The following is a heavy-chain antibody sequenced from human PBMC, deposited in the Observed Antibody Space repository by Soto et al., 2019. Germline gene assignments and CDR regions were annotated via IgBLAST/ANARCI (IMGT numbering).Heavy chain of an antibody. CDR2: ISGSGDST. V-gene: IGHV3-23*01. D-gene: IGHD1-1*01. CDR3: AKDLERRPFDD. CDR1: GFTFSSYA. Sequence: PGGSLRLSCAASGFTFSSYAMSWVRQAPGKGLEWVSAISGSGDSTYYADSVKGRFSISSDNSKNTLYLQMNSLRAEDTAVYYCAKDLERRPFDDWGQGTLVTVSS. J-gene: IGHJ4*02.